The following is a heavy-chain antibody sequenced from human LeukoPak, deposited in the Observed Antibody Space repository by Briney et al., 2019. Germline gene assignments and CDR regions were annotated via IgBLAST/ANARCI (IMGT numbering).Heavy chain of an antibody. CDR2: IYHSGST. CDR3: ARDSNIARFYL. J-gene: IGHJ5*02. CDR1: GGSISSGGYS. Sequence: SETLSLTCAVSGGSISSGGYSWSWIRQPPGKGLEWIGYIYHSGSTYYNPSLKSRVTISVDTSKNQFSLKLDSVTAADTAVYFCARDSNIARFYLWGQGILVTVSS. D-gene: IGHD4-11*01. V-gene: IGHV4-30-2*01.